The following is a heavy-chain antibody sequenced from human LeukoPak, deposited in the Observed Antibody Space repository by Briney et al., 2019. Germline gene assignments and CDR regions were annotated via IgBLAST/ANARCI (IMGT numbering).Heavy chain of an antibody. CDR3: AKILGSGVWYGFDI. D-gene: IGHD2-21*01. V-gene: IGHV4-4*09. J-gene: IGHJ3*02. Sequence: SETLSLTCRVSGGPIGGDYWSWIRQPPGKALEWIGYIYTTGRTNYNPSLKSRVTISVDTSKNQFSLKLNSVTAADTAVYYCAKILGSGVWYGFDIWGQGTMVTVSS. CDR2: IYTTGRT. CDR1: GGPIGGDY.